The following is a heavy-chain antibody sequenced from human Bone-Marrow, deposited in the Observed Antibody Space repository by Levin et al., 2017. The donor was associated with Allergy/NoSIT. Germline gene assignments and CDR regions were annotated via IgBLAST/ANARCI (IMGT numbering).Heavy chain of an antibody. D-gene: IGHD3-3*01. CDR2: ISYDGSNQ. CDR1: GFTFTRYG. CDR3: AKDYGFWSGYIDY. Sequence: QPGGSLRLSCAASGFTFTRYGMHWVRQAPGKGLEWVAIISYDGSNQYYANSVKGRFSISRDNSKSTLDLQMNSLRPEDTAVYYCAKDYGFWSGYIDYWGQGTLVIVSS. J-gene: IGHJ4*02. V-gene: IGHV3-30*18.